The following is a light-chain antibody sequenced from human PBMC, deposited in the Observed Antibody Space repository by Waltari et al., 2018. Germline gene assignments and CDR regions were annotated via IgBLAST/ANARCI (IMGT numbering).Light chain of an antibody. CDR1: SSHIGAGYD. Sequence: QSVLTQPPSVSGAPGQRVPISCTGSSSHIGAGYDVHWYQQLPGTAPKLLIYLNNNRPSGVPDRFSGSKSGTSASLAITGLQAEDEADYYCQSYDSSLSASVFGGGTKLTVL. CDR3: QSYDSSLSASV. V-gene: IGLV1-40*01. J-gene: IGLJ3*02. CDR2: LNN.